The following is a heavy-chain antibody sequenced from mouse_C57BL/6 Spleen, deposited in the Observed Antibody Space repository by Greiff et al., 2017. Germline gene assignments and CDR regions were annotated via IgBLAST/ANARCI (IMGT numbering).Heavy chain of an antibody. Sequence: VQLQQSGPELVKPGASVKISCKASGYTFTDYYMNWVKQSHGKSLEWIGDINPNNGGTSYNQKFKGKATLTVDKSSSTAYRELRSLTSEDSAVYYCARVTTVVATNYFDYWGQGTTLTVSS. J-gene: IGHJ2*01. CDR1: GYTFTDYY. CDR3: ARVTTVVATNYFDY. V-gene: IGHV1-26*01. D-gene: IGHD1-1*01. CDR2: INPNNGGT.